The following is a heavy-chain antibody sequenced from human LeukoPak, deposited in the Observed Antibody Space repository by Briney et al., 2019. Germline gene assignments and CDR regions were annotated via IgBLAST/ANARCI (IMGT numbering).Heavy chain of an antibody. CDR2: IGGGGGTT. CDR3: ASSAGSSWYFSDY. J-gene: IGHJ4*02. V-gene: IGHV3-23*01. D-gene: IGHD6-13*01. Sequence: GGSLRLSCAASGFTFSSYAMSWVRQAPGKGLEWVSAIGGGGGTTYFADSVKGRFTISRDNSKNTLYLQMNSLRAEDTALYYCASSAGSSWYFSDYWGQGTLVTVSS. CDR1: GFTFSSYA.